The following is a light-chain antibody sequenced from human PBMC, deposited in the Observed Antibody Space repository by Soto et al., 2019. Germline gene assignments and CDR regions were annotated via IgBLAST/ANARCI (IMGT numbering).Light chain of an antibody. CDR1: QSITNW. J-gene: IGKJ4*01. V-gene: IGKV1-5*01. CDR2: DAS. Sequence: DIQMTQSPSTLSASVVDRVTITCRASQSITNWLAWYQQKPGKAPKLLIYDASSLESGVPSRFSGSGSGTEFTLTISSLQPDDFATYYCQQLNSYPLTFGGGTKVDIK. CDR3: QQLNSYPLT.